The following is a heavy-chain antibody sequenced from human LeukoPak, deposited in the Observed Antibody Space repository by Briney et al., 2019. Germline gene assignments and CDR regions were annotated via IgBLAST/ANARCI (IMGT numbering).Heavy chain of an antibody. CDR2: IWPSGST. V-gene: IGHV4-4*08. CDR3: ARKGPEHLPTYFDH. Sequence: PSETLSLTCTVSGGSIRSYHWSWIRQPPGKGLEWIGYIWPSGSTNYNPSLSGRVAISLDKSRNHFTLMVTAVTAADTAFYYCARKGPEHLPTYFDHWGRGILVTVSS. D-gene: IGHD2-21*01. J-gene: IGHJ4*02. CDR1: GGSIRSYH.